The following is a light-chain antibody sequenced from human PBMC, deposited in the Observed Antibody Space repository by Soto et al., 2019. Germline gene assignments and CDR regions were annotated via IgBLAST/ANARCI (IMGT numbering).Light chain of an antibody. Sequence: QSVLTQPASVSRSPGQSITISCTGTSSDVGGYNYVSWYQHHPGKAPKLMIFDVSNRPSGVSNRFSGSKSGNTASLTISGLQPEDEADYYCSSYTTSNTRQIVFGTGTKV. CDR3: SSYTTSNTRQIV. J-gene: IGLJ1*01. CDR1: SSDVGGYNY. CDR2: DVS. V-gene: IGLV2-14*03.